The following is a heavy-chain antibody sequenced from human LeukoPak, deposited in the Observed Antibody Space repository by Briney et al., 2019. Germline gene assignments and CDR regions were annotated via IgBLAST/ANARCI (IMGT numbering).Heavy chain of an antibody. J-gene: IGHJ4*02. Sequence: SETLSLTCTVSGGSISSHYWSWIRQPPGKGLEWIGHIYYSGSTNYNPSLKSRVSISVDTSKNQFSLKLNSVTTADAAVYFCARGGGYRSFDYWGQGTLATVFS. CDR3: ARGGGYRSFDY. D-gene: IGHD1-26*01. V-gene: IGHV4-59*11. CDR1: GGSISSHY. CDR2: IYYSGST.